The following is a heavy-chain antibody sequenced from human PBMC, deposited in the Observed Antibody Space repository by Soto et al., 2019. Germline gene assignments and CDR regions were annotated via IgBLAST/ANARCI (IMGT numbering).Heavy chain of an antibody. CDR3: ANPPRY. V-gene: IGHV1-69*02. CDR1: GGTFSSYT. J-gene: IGHJ4*02. CDR2: IIPILGIA. Sequence: QVQLVQSGAEVKKPGSSVKVSCKASGGTFSSYTITWVRQAPGQGLEWMGRIIPILGIANYAQKSQGRFTITADKSTSTAYMELSSLRSEDTAVYYCANPPRYWGQGILVTVSS.